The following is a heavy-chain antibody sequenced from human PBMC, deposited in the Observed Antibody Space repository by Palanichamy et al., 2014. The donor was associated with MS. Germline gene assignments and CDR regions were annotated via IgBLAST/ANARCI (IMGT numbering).Heavy chain of an antibody. CDR3: YQLPHYYYGMDV. J-gene: IGHJ6*02. D-gene: IGHD2-2*01. CDR2: ISGSGGST. V-gene: IGHV3-23*01. CDR1: GFTFSSYG. Sequence: EVQLLVGRGGGRWYSLGGPVRLSCAASGFTFSSYGMSWVRQAPGKGLEWVSAISGSGGSTYYADSVKGRFTISRDNSKNTLYLQMNSLRAEDTAVYYCYQLPHYYYGMDVWSQGTTVTVSS.